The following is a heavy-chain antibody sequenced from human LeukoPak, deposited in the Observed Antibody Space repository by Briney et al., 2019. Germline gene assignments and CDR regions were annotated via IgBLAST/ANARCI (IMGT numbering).Heavy chain of an antibody. Sequence: GGSLRLSCAASGFTFSSYGMHWVRQAPGKGLEWVAFIRYDGSNKYYADSVKGRFTISRDNSKNTLYLQMNSLRAEDTAVYYCAKDSPDYGSGSSGLGYWGQGTLVTVSS. CDR1: GFTFSSYG. CDR3: AKDSPDYGSGSSGLGY. J-gene: IGHJ4*02. V-gene: IGHV3-30*02. D-gene: IGHD3-10*01. CDR2: IRYDGSNK.